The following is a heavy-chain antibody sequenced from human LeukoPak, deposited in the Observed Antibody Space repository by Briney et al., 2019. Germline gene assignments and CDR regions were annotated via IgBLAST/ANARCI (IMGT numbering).Heavy chain of an antibody. CDR2: INAGNGNT. CDR3: ARVYFDWSEPFDY. J-gene: IGHJ4*02. CDR1: GYTFTSYA. Sequence: GALVKVSCKASGYTFTSYAMHWVRQAPGQRLEWMGWINAGNGNTKYSQKFQGRVTITRDTSASTAYMELSSLRSEDTAVYYCARVYFDWSEPFDYWGQGALVTVSS. V-gene: IGHV1-3*01. D-gene: IGHD3-9*01.